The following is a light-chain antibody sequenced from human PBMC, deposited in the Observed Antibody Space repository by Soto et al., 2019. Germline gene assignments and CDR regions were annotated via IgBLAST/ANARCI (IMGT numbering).Light chain of an antibody. Sequence: DIQMTQSPSSLSASVGDRVTITCRASQSISSYLNWYQQKPGKAPKLLIYAASSLQSGVPSRFSGSGSGTDFTPTTSSLQPEGFATYDGQQSYSTRWTFGQGTKVEIK. CDR2: AAS. CDR3: QQSYSTRWT. J-gene: IGKJ1*01. V-gene: IGKV1-39*01. CDR1: QSISSY.